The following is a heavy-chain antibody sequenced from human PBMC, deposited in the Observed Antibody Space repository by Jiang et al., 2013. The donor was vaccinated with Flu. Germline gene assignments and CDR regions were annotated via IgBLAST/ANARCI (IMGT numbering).Heavy chain of an antibody. J-gene: IGHJ4*02. Sequence: LLKPSETLSLTCAVYGGSFSGYYWSWIRQPPGKGLEWIGEINHSGSTNYNPSLKSRVTISVDTSKNQSSLKLSSVTAADTAVYYCARGLGQLADYWGQGTLVTVSS. CDR2: INHSGST. V-gene: IGHV4-34*01. CDR3: ARGLGQLADY. CDR1: GGSFSGYY. D-gene: IGHD6-6*01.